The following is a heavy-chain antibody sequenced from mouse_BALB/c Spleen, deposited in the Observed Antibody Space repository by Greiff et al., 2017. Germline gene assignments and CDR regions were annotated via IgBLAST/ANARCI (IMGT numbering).Heavy chain of an antibody. CDR3: ARREGNYEDAMDY. CDR2: INSNGGST. D-gene: IGHD2-1*01. V-gene: IGHV5-6-2*01. J-gene: IGHJ4*01. CDR1: GFTFSSYY. Sequence: EVQGVESGGGLVKLGGSLKLSCAASGFTFSSYYMSWVRQTPEKRLELVAAINSNGGSTYYPDTVKGRFTISRDNAKNTLYLQMSSLKSEDTALYYCARREGNYEDAMDYWGQGTSVTVSS.